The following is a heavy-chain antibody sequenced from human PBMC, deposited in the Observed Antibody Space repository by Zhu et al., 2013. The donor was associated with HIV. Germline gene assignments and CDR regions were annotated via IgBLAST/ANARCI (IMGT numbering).Heavy chain of an antibody. CDR2: ISGGDGRT. D-gene: IGHD2-8*01. V-gene: IGHV3-23*01. J-gene: IGHJ1*01. CDR1: GFSFSNHV. Sequence: EVQLLESGGGLVQPGGSLRLSCAASGFSFSNHVMSWVRQAPGRGLEWVAGISGGDGRTYYAGSVKGRFTISRDNSRNTLSLQMNSLRVEDTALYFVAQNGAGLPVYFPHWGRGTQVTASS. CDR3: AQNGAGLPVYFPH.